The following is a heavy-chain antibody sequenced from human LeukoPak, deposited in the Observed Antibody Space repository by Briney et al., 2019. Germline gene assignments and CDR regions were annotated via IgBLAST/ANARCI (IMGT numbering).Heavy chain of an antibody. CDR2: IRSSSSTI. V-gene: IGHV3-48*01. CDR1: GFILSSYS. J-gene: IGHJ4*02. D-gene: IGHD6-13*01. CDR3: AKDQSSTWTTDS. Sequence: GGSLRLSCVASGFILSSYSMNWVRQAPGKGLEWVSYIRSSSSTIYYADSVKGRFTISRDNSKNTLYLQMNSLRAEDTAVYYCAKDQSSTWTTDSWGQGTLVIVSS.